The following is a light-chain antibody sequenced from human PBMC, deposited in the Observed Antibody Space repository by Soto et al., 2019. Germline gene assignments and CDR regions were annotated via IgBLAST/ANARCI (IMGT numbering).Light chain of an antibody. Sequence: EIVMTQSPATLSVSPGERATLHCRASQSVSSNLGWYQHKPGQAPRLLIYGASTRATGIPARFSGSGSGTDFTLTISGLQSEDFAVYYCQQRNNWPPYTFGQGTKLEIK. CDR3: QQRNNWPPYT. V-gene: IGKV3-15*01. CDR1: QSVSSN. J-gene: IGKJ2*01. CDR2: GAS.